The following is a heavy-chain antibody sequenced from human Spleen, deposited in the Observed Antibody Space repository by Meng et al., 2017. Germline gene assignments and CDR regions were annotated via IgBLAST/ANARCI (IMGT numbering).Heavy chain of an antibody. CDR2: IYPGDSET. CDR1: GYSFTSYW. CDR3: ARRDYWYNYGMDV. V-gene: IGHV5-51*01. J-gene: IGHJ6*02. Sequence: GESLKISCKGSGYSFTSYWIGWVRQMPGKGLEWMGIIYPGDSETRYSPSLQGQVTISVDKSISTAYLQWSSLKASDTAMYYCARRDYWYNYGMDVWGQGTTVTVSS.